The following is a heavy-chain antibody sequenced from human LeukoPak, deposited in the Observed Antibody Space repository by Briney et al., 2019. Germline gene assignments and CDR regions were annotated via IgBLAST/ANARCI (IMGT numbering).Heavy chain of an antibody. V-gene: IGHV1-46*01. Sequence: ASVKVSCKAPEYIFTTYSIHWVRQAPRQGRERMGVINPRGDATIYAQKFQGRVTMTSDTSTTTVYMDLSSLRSEDTGLYYCARKWSSRDWFDPWGQGTLVTVSS. CDR1: EYIFTTYS. CDR3: ARKWSSRDWFDP. D-gene: IGHD2-8*01. J-gene: IGHJ5*02. CDR2: INPRGDAT.